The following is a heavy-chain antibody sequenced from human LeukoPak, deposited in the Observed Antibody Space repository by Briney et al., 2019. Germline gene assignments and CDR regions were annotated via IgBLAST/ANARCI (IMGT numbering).Heavy chain of an antibody. J-gene: IGHJ5*02. V-gene: IGHV4-34*01. CDR3: ARGHIAAVGNWFDP. CDR1: GGSFSDYY. Sequence: SETLSLTCAVYGGSFSDYYWTWIHQPPGKGLEWIGEINHSGSTNYNPSLKSRVTISVDTSKNQFSLKLSSVTAADTAVYYCARGHIAAVGNWFDPWGQGTLVTVSS. D-gene: IGHD6-13*01. CDR2: INHSGST.